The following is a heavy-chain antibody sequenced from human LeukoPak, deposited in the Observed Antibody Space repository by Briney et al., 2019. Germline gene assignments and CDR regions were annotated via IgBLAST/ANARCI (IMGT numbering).Heavy chain of an antibody. V-gene: IGHV3-30*18. D-gene: IGHD4-23*01. Sequence: GGSLRLSCAASGFTFSSYGMHWVRQAPGKGLEWVAVISYDGSNKYYADSVKGRFTISRDNSKNTLYLQMNSLRAEDTAVYYCAKPCLGCIYGGYFDYWGQGTLVTVSS. CDR2: ISYDGSNK. J-gene: IGHJ4*02. CDR1: GFTFSSYG. CDR3: AKPCLGCIYGGYFDY.